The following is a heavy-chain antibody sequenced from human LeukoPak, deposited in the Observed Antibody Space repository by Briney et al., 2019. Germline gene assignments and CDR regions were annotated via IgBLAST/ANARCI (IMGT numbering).Heavy chain of an antibody. CDR2: INPKSGGT. Sequence: VSVKVSCKASGYTFSDYYIHWVRQAPGQGLEWMGWINPKSGGTSYAQKFQGRVTMTRDTSISAVYMDLSRLTSDDAAVYYCAKLSDHTTGYHPFDYWGQGTLVTVS. D-gene: IGHD1-26*01. J-gene: IGHJ4*02. V-gene: IGHV1-2*02. CDR3: AKLSDHTTGYHPFDY. CDR1: GYTFSDYY.